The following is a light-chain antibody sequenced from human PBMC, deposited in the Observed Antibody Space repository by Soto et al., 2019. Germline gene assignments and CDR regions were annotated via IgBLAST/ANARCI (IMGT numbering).Light chain of an antibody. CDR3: QTYGGSPLYT. CDR2: DAS. J-gene: IGKJ2*01. V-gene: IGKV3-20*01. Sequence: EIVLTQSPGTLSLSPGERATLSCRASQSVTSSYLAWYQQKPGQAPRLLIYDASSRATGIPDRFSGSGSGTDFSLSISRLEPEDFAVYYCQTYGGSPLYTFGQGTKLEI. CDR1: QSVTSSY.